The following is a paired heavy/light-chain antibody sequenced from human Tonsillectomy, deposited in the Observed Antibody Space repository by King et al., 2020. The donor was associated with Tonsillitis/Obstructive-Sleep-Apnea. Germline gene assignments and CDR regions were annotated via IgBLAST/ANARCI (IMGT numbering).Heavy chain of an antibody. CDR1: GFSFSTSG. V-gene: IGHV3-33*06. Sequence: QVQLVESGGGVVQPGKSLRLSCTASGFSFSTSGIHWVRQAPGKGLEWVAVIWYDGSNKYYADSVKGRVTISRDNSKDTVYLHMSGLKADDTAVYYCVKDASRYQLPPYYFDYWGQGTLVIVSS. CDR2: IWYDGSNK. J-gene: IGHJ4*02. CDR3: VKDASRYQLPPYYFDY. D-gene: IGHD2-2*01.
Light chain of an antibody. V-gene: IGKV3-20*01. Sequence: EIVLTQSPGTLSLSPGERATLSCRASQSVTSSSLAWYQQKSGQAPRLLIYAASSRATGIPDRFSGSGSGTDFTLTISGLEPEDFAVYYCQHYRTSPPVTFGQGTRLEIK. CDR3: QHYRTSPPVT. J-gene: IGKJ5*01. CDR1: QSVTSSS. CDR2: AAS.